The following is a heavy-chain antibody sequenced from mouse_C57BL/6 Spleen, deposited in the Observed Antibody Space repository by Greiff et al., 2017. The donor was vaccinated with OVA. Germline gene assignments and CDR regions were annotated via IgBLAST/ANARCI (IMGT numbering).Heavy chain of an antibody. CDR1: GYTFTDYY. D-gene: IGHD3-1*01. V-gene: IGHV1-76*01. Sequence: VQLQQSGAELVRPGASVKLSCKASGYTFTDYYINWVKQRPGQGLEWIARIYPGSGNTYYNEKFKGKATLTAEKSSSTAYMQLSSLTSEDSAVYFCARYSSSMDYWGQGTSVTVSS. CDR2: IYPGSGNT. J-gene: IGHJ4*01. CDR3: ARYSSSMDY.